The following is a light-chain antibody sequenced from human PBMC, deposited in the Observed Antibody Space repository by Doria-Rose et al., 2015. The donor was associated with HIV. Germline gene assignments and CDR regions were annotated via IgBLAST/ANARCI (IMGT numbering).Light chain of an antibody. CDR3: QQYYDTPS. V-gene: IGKV4-1*01. CDR2: WAS. Sequence: DIQMTQSPESLGMSLGERATLNRKSNQSLLYTSKNYLAWYQQKPGQPPKLLIYWASTRQSGFPARFSGSGSGTDFTLTISSLEAEDVAVYYCQQYYDTPSFGPGTTVDIK. CDR1: QSLLYTSKNY. J-gene: IGKJ3*01.